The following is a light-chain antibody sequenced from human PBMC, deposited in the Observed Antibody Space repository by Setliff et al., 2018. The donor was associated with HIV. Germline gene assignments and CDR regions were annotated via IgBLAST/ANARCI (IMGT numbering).Light chain of an antibody. CDR1: SSDVGGYNY. J-gene: IGLJ1*01. CDR2: EVT. CDR3: CSYAASNTYI. Sequence: QSALAQPASVSGSPGQSITISCTGTSSDVGGYNYVSWYQHHPGKAPKLIIYEVTYRPSGVSNRFSGSKSGDTASLTISGLQSEDEADYYCCSYAASNTYIFGTGTKVTVL. V-gene: IGLV2-14*01.